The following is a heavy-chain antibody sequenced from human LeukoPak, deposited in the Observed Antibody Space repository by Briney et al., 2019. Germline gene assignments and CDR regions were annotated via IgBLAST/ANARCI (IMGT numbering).Heavy chain of an antibody. D-gene: IGHD6-19*01. Sequence: SVKVSCKASGGTFSSYAISWVRQAPGQGLEWMGRIIPIFGIANYAQKFQGRVTITADKSTSTAYMELSSLRSEDTAVYYCARDLYSSGWYYYYYGTDVWGQGTTVTVSS. CDR3: ARDLYSSGWYYYYYGTDV. V-gene: IGHV1-69*04. J-gene: IGHJ6*02. CDR1: GGTFSSYA. CDR2: IIPIFGIA.